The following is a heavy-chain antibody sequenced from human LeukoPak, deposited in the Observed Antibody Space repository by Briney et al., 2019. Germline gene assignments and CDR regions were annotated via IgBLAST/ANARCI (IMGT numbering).Heavy chain of an antibody. Sequence: GGSLRLSCAASGFTFSSYAMHWVRQAPGKGLEWVAVISYDGSNKYYADFVKGRFTISRDNSKNTLYLQMNSLRAEDTAVYYCARDYSSSSRYFDYWGQGTLVTVSS. CDR2: ISYDGSNK. V-gene: IGHV3-30*04. J-gene: IGHJ4*02. CDR3: ARDYSSSSRYFDY. CDR1: GFTFSSYA. D-gene: IGHD6-6*01.